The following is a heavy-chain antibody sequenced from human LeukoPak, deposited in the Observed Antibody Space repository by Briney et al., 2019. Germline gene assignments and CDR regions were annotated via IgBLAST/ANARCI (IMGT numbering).Heavy chain of an antibody. CDR1: GFTFSSYS. CDR3: ARGTSIGDYYDSSGYYEDFDY. J-gene: IGHJ4*02. Sequence: GGSLRLSCAASGFTFSSYSMNWVRQAPGKGLEWVSSISSSSSYIYYADSVKGRFTISRDNAKNSLYLQMKSLRAEDTAVYYCARGTSIGDYYDSSGYYEDFDYWGQGTLVTVSS. CDR2: ISSSSSYI. V-gene: IGHV3-21*01. D-gene: IGHD3-22*01.